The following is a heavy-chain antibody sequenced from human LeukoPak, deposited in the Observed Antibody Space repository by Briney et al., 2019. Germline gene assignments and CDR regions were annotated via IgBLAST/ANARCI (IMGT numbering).Heavy chain of an antibody. J-gene: IGHJ4*02. CDR2: ISGSSDST. V-gene: IGHV3-23*01. CDR1: GRSFSSYA. Sequence: PGGSLRLSCAASGRSFSSYAMSWVRQTPGKGLEWVSSISGSSDSTYYADSVKGRFTISRDTSKNTVYLQINSLRVDDTAVYYCAPSPRTRLDGWGEGTLVSVSS. D-gene: IGHD1/OR15-1a*01. CDR3: APSPRTRLDG.